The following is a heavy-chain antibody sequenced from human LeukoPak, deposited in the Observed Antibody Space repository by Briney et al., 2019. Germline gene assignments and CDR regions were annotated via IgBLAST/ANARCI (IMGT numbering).Heavy chain of an antibody. CDR1: GYTFTSYY. CDR3: ARDGGAAHFDY. V-gene: IGHV1-46*01. CDR2: INPSGGST. J-gene: IGHJ4*02. D-gene: IGHD3-16*01. Sequence: ASVKVSCKASGYTFTSYYMHWVRQAPGQGLEWMGIINPSGGSTSYAQKFRGRVTMTRDTPTSTVYMELSSLRSEDTAVYYCARDGGAAHFDYWGQGTLVTVSS.